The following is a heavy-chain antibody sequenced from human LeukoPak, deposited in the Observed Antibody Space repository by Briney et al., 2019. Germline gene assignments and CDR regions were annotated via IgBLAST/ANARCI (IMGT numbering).Heavy chain of an antibody. CDR1: GFTFSSYS. CDR3: ARLGEDAFDI. CDR2: ISSSGSYI. V-gene: IGHV3-21*01. J-gene: IGHJ3*02. D-gene: IGHD3-3*01. Sequence: PGGSLRLSCAASGFTFSSYSMNWVRQAPGKGLEWVSSISSSGSYIYYADSVKGRFTISRDNAKNSLYLQMNSLRAEDTAVYYCARLGEDAFDIWGQGTMVTVSS.